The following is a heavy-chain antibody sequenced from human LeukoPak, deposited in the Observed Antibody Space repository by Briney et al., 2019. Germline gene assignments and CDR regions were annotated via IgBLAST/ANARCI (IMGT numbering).Heavy chain of an antibody. CDR3: ARAPLYGYCSGGSCYIDY. CDR2: ISAYNGNT. CDR1: GYTFTSYG. J-gene: IGHJ4*02. Sequence: ASVKVSCKASGYTFTSYGISWVRQAPGQGLEWMGWISAYNGNTNYAQKLQGRVTMTTDTSTSTAYMELRSLRSDDTAVYYCARAPLYGYCSGGSCYIDYWGQGTLVTVSS. V-gene: IGHV1-18*01. D-gene: IGHD2-15*01.